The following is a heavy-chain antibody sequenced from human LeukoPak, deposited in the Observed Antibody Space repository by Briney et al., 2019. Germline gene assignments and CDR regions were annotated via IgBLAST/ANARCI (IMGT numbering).Heavy chain of an antibody. J-gene: IGHJ4*02. CDR3: ARATLVRGVMTAGFDY. Sequence: SETLSLTCTVSGGSISSYYWSWIRQPAGKGLEWIGGIYTSGSTNYNPSLKSRVTMSVDTSKNQFSLKLSSVTAADTAVYCCARATLVRGVMTAGFDYWGQGTLVTVSS. V-gene: IGHV4-4*07. D-gene: IGHD3-10*01. CDR1: GGSISSYY. CDR2: IYTSGST.